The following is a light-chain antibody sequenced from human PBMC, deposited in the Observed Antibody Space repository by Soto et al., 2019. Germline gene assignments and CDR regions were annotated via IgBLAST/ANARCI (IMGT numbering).Light chain of an antibody. CDR2: LNSDGSH. J-gene: IGLJ2*01. CDR3: QTWGTGPVV. CDR1: SGHSIYA. V-gene: IGLV4-69*01. Sequence: QLVLTQSPSASASLGASVKLTCTLRSGHSIYAISWHQQQPEKGPRYLMTLNSDGSHSRGDGIPDRFSGSSSGTERYLTVSSLQSEDEADYYCQTWGTGPVVCGGGTKVTVL.